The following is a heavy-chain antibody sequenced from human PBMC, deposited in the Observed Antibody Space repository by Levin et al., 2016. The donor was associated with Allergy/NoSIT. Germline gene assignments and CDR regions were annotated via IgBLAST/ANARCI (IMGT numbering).Heavy chain of an antibody. D-gene: IGHD3-3*01. CDR3: AKSIGVVSSAYYGMDV. J-gene: IGHJ6*02. Sequence: WIRQPPGKGLEWVAVISYDGSNKYYADSVKGRFTISRDNSKNTLYLQMNSLRAEDTAVYYCAKSIGVVSSAYYGMDVWGQGTTVTVSS. CDR2: ISYDGSNK. V-gene: IGHV3-30*18.